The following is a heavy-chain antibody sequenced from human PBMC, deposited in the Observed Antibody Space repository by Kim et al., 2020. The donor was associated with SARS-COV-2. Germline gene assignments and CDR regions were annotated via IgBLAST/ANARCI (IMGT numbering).Heavy chain of an antibody. Sequence: YADSVKGRFTISRDKAKNSLFLQMNSLRAEDTAVYYCARDTVTTYYGMDVWGQGTTVTVSS. J-gene: IGHJ6*02. V-gene: IGHV3-11*04. D-gene: IGHD4-17*01. CDR3: ARDTVTTYYGMDV.